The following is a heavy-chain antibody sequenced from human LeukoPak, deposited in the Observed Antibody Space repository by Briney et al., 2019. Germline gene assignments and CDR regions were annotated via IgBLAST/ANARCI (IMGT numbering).Heavy chain of an antibody. Sequence: GGSLRLSCAASGLTVGSNYMAWVRQAPGKGLEWVANIKQDGSEKYYVDSVKGRFTISRDNAKNSLYLQMNSLRAEDTAVYYCARVPAMVRGVIITNWFDPWGQGTLVTVSS. CDR3: ARVPAMVRGVIITNWFDP. J-gene: IGHJ5*02. CDR1: GLTVGSNY. V-gene: IGHV3-7*01. CDR2: IKQDGSEK. D-gene: IGHD3-10*01.